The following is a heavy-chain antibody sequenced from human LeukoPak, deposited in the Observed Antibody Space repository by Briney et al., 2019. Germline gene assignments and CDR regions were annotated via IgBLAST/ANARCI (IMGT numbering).Heavy chain of an antibody. Sequence: ASVKVSCKVSGCTLTELSMHWVRQAPGKGLEWMGGFDPEDGETIYAQKFQGRVTMTEDTSTDTAYMELSSLRSEDTAVYYCATGYYYGSGSIDYWGQGTLVTVSS. CDR3: ATGYYYGSGSIDY. CDR2: FDPEDGET. CDR1: GCTLTELS. V-gene: IGHV1-24*01. D-gene: IGHD3-10*01. J-gene: IGHJ4*02.